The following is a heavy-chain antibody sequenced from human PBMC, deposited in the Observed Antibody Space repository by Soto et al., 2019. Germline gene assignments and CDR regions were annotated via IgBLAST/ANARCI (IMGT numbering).Heavy chain of an antibody. V-gene: IGHV4-61*05. CDR1: GGSISSSNYY. CDR3: ARSRGSRAGDFDY. CDR2: IYYTGTT. Sequence: SETLSLTCTVSGGSISSSNYYWGWIRQPPGKGLEWIGYIYYTGTTNYYPSLKSRVTMSVDTSKNQFSLKLSSVTAADTAVYYCARSRGSRAGDFDYWGQGTLVTVSS. J-gene: IGHJ4*02. D-gene: IGHD3-10*01.